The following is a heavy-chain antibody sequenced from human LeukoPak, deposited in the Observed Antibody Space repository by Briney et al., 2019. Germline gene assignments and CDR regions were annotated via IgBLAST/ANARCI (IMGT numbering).Heavy chain of an antibody. Sequence: PSETLSLTCAVYGGSFSGYYWSWIRQPPGKGLEWIGEINHSGSTNYNPSLKSRVTISVDTSKNQFSLKLSSVTAADTAVYYCARSEIYYYDSSGYAIFDYWGQGTLVTVSS. CDR2: INHSGST. V-gene: IGHV4-34*01. J-gene: IGHJ4*02. D-gene: IGHD3-22*01. CDR1: GGSFSGYY. CDR3: ARSEIYYYDSSGYAIFDY.